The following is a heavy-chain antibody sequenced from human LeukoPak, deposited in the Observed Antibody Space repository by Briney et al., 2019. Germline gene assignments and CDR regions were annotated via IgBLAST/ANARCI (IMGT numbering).Heavy chain of an antibody. J-gene: IGHJ6*03. V-gene: IGHV4-34*01. CDR3: AGGGVRYCSSTSCFRRRGDYYYMDV. Sequence: PSETLSLTCAVYGGSFSGYYWSWIRQPPGKGLEWIGEINHSGSTNYNPSLKSRVTISVDTSKNQFSLKLSSVTAADTAVYYCAGGGVRYCSSTSCFRRRGDYYYMDVWGKGTTVTVSS. CDR1: GGSFSGYY. D-gene: IGHD2-2*01. CDR2: INHSGST.